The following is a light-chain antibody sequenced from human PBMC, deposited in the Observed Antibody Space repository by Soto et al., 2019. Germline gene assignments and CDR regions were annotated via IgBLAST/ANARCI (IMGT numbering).Light chain of an antibody. V-gene: IGKV1-9*01. Sequence: DIQLTQSPSFLSASVGDRVTITCRASQGISSYLAWYQQKPGTAPQLLIYAASTVQSGVPSRFSGSGSGTEFTLTISSLQPEDFATYYCQQLHSNPYTFGQGTKVEI. J-gene: IGKJ2*01. CDR2: AAS. CDR1: QGISSY. CDR3: QQLHSNPYT.